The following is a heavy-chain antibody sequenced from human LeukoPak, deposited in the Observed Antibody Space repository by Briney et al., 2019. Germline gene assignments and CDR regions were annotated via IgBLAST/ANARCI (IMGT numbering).Heavy chain of an antibody. CDR2: IWYDGSNK. J-gene: IGHJ4*02. Sequence: GGSLRLSCAASGFAFNTYAMHWVRQAPGQGLEWVAVIWYDGSNKYYADSVKGRFTISRDNSKNTLYLQMNSLRAEDTAVYYCARGRGDIVVLDYWGQGTLVTVSS. CDR1: GFAFNTYA. V-gene: IGHV3-33*08. D-gene: IGHD2-15*01. CDR3: ARGRGDIVVLDY.